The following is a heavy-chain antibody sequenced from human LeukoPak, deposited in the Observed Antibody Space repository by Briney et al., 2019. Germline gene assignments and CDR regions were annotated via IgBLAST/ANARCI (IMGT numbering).Heavy chain of an antibody. CDR2: IFTSGIISGNT. Sequence: SETLSLTCTVSGGSTSSYYWSWIRQPPGKGLEWIGRIFTSGIISGNTNYNPSLKSRVTISVDTSKNQFSLKLSSVTAADTAVYYCARVGATDRRWFDPWGQGTLVTVSS. V-gene: IGHV4-4*07. D-gene: IGHD1-26*01. CDR1: GGSTSSYY. J-gene: IGHJ5*02. CDR3: ARVGATDRRWFDP.